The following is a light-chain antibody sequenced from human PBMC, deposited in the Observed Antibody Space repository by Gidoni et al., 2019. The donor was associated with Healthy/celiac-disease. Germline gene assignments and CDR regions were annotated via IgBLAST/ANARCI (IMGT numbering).Light chain of an antibody. CDR1: QSVSSSY. Sequence: LLTHSPGTLSLSPGERATLSCRASQSVSSSYLAWYQQKPGQAPRLIIYGASSRATGIPDRFSGSGAGTDCTLTSSRREPEDFAVYYCQQYGSAPPLTFGGGTKVEIK. CDR3: QQYGSAPPLT. J-gene: IGKJ4*01. CDR2: GAS. V-gene: IGKV3-20*01.